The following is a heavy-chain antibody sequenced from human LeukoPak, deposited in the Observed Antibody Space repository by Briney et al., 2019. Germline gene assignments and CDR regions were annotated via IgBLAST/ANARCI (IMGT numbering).Heavy chain of an antibody. D-gene: IGHD3-10*01. CDR3: ARTRYYYNSRSYGAPYYFDY. J-gene: IGHJ4*02. CDR2: IYYSGST. V-gene: IGHV4-34*01. Sequence: SETLSLTCAVYGGSFSGYYWSWIRQPPGKGLEWIGSIYYSGSTYYNPSLKSRVTISVDTSKNQFSLKLSSVTAADTAVYYCARTRYYYNSRSYGAPYYFDYWGQGTLVTVSS. CDR1: GGSFSGYY.